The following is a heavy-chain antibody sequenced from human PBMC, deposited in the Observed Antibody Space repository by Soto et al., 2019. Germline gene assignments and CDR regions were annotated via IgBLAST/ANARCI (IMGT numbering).Heavy chain of an antibody. CDR3: ARCIVVVPAAIIWFDP. V-gene: IGHV4-59*12. J-gene: IGHJ5*02. Sequence: SETLSLTCTVSGGSISSYYWSWIRQPPGKGLEWIGYIYYSGSTYYNPSLKSRVTISVDTSKNQFSLKLSSVTAADTAVYYCARCIVVVPAAIIWFDPWGQGTLVTVSS. CDR1: GGSISSYY. CDR2: IYYSGST. D-gene: IGHD2-2*01.